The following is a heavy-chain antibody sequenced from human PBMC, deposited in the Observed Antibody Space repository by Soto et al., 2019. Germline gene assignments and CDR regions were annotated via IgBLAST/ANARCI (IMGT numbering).Heavy chain of an antibody. V-gene: IGHV3-30*18. CDR3: AKEPIYFGPGSSLSYYYYGLDV. D-gene: IGHD3-10*01. Sequence: SLRLSCAASGFILSSYAMHWVRQAPGKGLEWVTLTLHDESISYYTESVKGRFTISRDMSKNTLYLQMNSLRPEDTAIYYCAKEPIYFGPGSSLSYYYYGLDVWGQGTTVTVSS. J-gene: IGHJ6*02. CDR1: GFILSSYA. CDR2: TLHDESIS.